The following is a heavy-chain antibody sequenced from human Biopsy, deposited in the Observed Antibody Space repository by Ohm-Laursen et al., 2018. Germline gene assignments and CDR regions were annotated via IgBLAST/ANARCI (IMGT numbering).Heavy chain of an antibody. J-gene: IGHJ4*02. CDR1: GFTFSTYW. D-gene: IGHD2-15*01. V-gene: IGHV3-74*01. CDR3: ARGGAGGGDY. Sequence: GSLRLSCAASGFTFSTYWMHWVRQAPGKGLVWVSRINRDESSTSYADFVKGRFTISRDNAKNTLYLQMSSLRAEDTAVYYCARGGAGGGDYWGQGTLVTVSS. CDR2: INRDESST.